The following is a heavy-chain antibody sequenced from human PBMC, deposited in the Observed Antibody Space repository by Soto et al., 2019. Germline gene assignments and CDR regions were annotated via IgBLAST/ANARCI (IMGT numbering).Heavy chain of an antibody. V-gene: IGHV4-31*03. CDR3: AREPDY. J-gene: IGHJ4*02. CDR1: GGSISSGGYY. CDR2: IYYGGST. Sequence: QVQLQESGPGLVKPSQTLSLTCTVSGGSISSGGYYWSWIRQHPGKGLEWSGYIYYGGSTYYNPPLQSXXTIAVDTSKNQFSLKLSSVTGADTAVYYCAREPDYGGQGTLVTVSS.